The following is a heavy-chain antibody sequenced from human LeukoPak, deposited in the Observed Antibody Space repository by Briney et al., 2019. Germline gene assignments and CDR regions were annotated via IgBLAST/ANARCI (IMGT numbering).Heavy chain of an antibody. Sequence: SETLSLTCTVSGGSISSYYWSWIRQPPGKGPEWIGYIYYSGSTNYNPSLKSRVTISVDTSKNQFSLKLSSVTAADTAVYYCARDSSSSKYYYYGMDVWGQGTTVTVSS. CDR2: IYYSGST. D-gene: IGHD6-6*01. CDR1: GGSISSYY. J-gene: IGHJ6*02. V-gene: IGHV4-59*01. CDR3: ARDSSSSKYYYYGMDV.